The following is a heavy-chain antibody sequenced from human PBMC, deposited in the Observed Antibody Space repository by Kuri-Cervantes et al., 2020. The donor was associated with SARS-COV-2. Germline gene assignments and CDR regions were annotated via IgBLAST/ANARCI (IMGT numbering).Heavy chain of an antibody. Sequence: LSLTCAASGFTFDDYAMYWVRQAPGKGLEWVSGISWNSGSIGYADSVKGRFTISRDNAKNSLYLQMNSLRAEDTALYYCAKDTGSSWYFWYYWGQGTRVTGAS. CDR2: ISWNSGSI. D-gene: IGHD6-13*01. CDR1: GFTFDDYA. J-gene: IGHJ4*02. CDR3: AKDTGSSWYFWYY. V-gene: IGHV3-9*01.